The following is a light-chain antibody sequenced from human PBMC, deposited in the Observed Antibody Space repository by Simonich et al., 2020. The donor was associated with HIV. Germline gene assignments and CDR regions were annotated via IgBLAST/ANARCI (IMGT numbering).Light chain of an antibody. CDR2: EAS. CDR1: QSISRC. V-gene: IGKV1-5*03. CDR3: QQYNSYSPYT. J-gene: IGKJ2*01. Sequence: DIQMTQSPSTLSESVGDRVTINCRASQSISRCLTWYQQIPGKAPKLLIYEASSLESGVPSRFSGSGSGTEFTLTISSLQPDDFATYYCQQYNSYSPYTFGQGTKLEIK.